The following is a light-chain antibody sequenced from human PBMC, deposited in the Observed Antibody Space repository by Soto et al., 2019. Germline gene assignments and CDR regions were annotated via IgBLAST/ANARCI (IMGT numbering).Light chain of an antibody. J-gene: IGKJ2*01. CDR1: QSVASN. Sequence: EIVMTQSPASLSVSPGDGATLSCRASQSVASNVAWYQQKPGQGPRLLIHGASTRAVGVPARFSGSGSGTDFTLTISSLQSEDFEVYDCQQYGNSPLYTFGQGTK. CDR2: GAS. V-gene: IGKV3-15*01. CDR3: QQYGNSPLYT.